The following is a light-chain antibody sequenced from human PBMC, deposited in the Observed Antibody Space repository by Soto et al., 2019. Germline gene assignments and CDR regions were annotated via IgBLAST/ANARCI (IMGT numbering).Light chain of an antibody. CDR2: GAS. CDR1: QSVSSSY. J-gene: IGKJ3*01. CDR3: QQYSSSPPEFT. Sequence: EIVLTQSPGTLSLSPGERATLSCRASQSVSSSYLAWYQQRPGQAPRLLIFGASYRATGIPDRFSGSGSGTDFTLTISRLEPEDFAVEYCQQYSSSPPEFTFGPGTRVDSK. V-gene: IGKV3-20*01.